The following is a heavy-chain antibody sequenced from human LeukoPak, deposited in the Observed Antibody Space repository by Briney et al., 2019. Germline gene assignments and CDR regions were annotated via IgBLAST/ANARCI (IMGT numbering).Heavy chain of an antibody. D-gene: IGHD4-11*01. J-gene: IGHJ3*01. Sequence: GESLKISCKGSGYSFTSYWIGWVRQLPGKGLAWMGIIYPGDSDTRYSPSFQGQVTISADKSLSTAYLQWSSLKASDTATYYCARHQPDYGNYYAFDLWGQGTMVTVSS. V-gene: IGHV5-51*01. CDR2: IYPGDSDT. CDR3: ARHQPDYGNYYAFDL. CDR1: GYSFTSYW.